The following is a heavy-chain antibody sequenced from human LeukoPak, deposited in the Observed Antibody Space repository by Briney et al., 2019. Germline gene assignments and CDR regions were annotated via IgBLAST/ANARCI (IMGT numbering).Heavy chain of an antibody. Sequence: GGALRLSGTAPRFSISDFWRHWVRRATGKGLVWVSRIRGDGNDANYADSVKGRFTISRDNAQNTLYLQMNSLRADDTAVYYCASDRVLGSGSLDNWGQGVLVTVSS. J-gene: IGHJ4*02. CDR1: RFSISDFW. D-gene: IGHD3-10*01. V-gene: IGHV3-74*01. CDR3: ASDRVLGSGSLDN. CDR2: IRGDGNDA.